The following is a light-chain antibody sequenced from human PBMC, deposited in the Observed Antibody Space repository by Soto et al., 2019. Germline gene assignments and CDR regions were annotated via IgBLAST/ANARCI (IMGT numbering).Light chain of an antibody. Sequence: EIVLTQSPGTLSLSPGERATLSCRASQTVTSNYLAWYQQRLGQAPRLLIYDASSRATGIPDRFSGSGSGTDFTLTISRLEPEDFAVYYCQQYGRSPPWTFGQGTKVEI. V-gene: IGKV3-20*01. CDR2: DAS. J-gene: IGKJ1*01. CDR3: QQYGRSPPWT. CDR1: QTVTSNY.